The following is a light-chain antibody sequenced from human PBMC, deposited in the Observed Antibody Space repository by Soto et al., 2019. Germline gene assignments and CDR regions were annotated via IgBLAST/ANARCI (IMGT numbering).Light chain of an antibody. CDR2: EVS. CDR1: SSDVGGYNY. V-gene: IGLV2-14*01. Sequence: QSVLTQPASVSGSPGQSITISCTGTSSDVGGYNYVSWYQQHPGKVPKLMIYEVSNRPSGVSNRFSGSKSGNTASLTISVLQAEDEADYFCNSYGSTSTRYVFGTGTKLTVL. CDR3: NSYGSTSTRYV. J-gene: IGLJ1*01.